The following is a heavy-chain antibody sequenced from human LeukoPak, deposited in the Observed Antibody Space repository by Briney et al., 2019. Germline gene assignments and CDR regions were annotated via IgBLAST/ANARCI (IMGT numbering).Heavy chain of an antibody. V-gene: IGHV3-23*01. CDR1: GFTFNSYV. CDR3: AKGGESYYNYYYMDV. Sequence: GGSLRLSCAASGFTFNSYVMTWDRQAPGKGPEWISAISESGSSTYYADSVKGRFTISRDNSKNTLYLGMNSLRAEDTAIYYCAKGGESYYNYYYMDVWGKGTTVSVSS. D-gene: IGHD3-16*01. CDR2: ISESGSST. J-gene: IGHJ6*03.